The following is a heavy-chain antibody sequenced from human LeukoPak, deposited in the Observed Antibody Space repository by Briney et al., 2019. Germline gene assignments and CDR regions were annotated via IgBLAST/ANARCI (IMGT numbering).Heavy chain of an antibody. Sequence: PGGSLRLSCAASGFTFSSYGMHWVRQAPGKGLEWVAVIWYDGSNKYYADSVKGRFTISRDNSKNTLYLQMNSLRAEDTAVYYCARGRGTTGNFDYWGQGTLVTVSS. D-gene: IGHD1-1*01. CDR2: IWYDGSNK. CDR3: ARGRGTTGNFDY. CDR1: GFTFSSYG. V-gene: IGHV3-33*01. J-gene: IGHJ4*02.